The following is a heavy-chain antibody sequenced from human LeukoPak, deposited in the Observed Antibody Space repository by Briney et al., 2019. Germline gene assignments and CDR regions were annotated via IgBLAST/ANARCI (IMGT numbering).Heavy chain of an antibody. CDR1: GYTFTSYD. J-gene: IGHJ5*02. CDR3: ASMGTYCSSTSCSNSP. Sequence: GASVKVSCKASGYTFTSYDINWVRQAPGQGLEWMGGIIPIFGTANYAQKLQGRVTITADESTSTAYMELSSLRSEDTAVYYCASMGTYCSSTSCSNSPWGQGTLVTVSS. V-gene: IGHV1-69*13. D-gene: IGHD2-2*01. CDR2: IIPIFGTA.